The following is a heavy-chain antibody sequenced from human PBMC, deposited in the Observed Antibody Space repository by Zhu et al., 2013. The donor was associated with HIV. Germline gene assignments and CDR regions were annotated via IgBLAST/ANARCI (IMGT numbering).Heavy chain of an antibody. CDR2: IIPIFGRE. Sequence: QVQLVQSGAEVKKPGASVKVSCKASGYAFITYGINWVRQAPGQGLEWMGWIIPIFGREIYAQKFQGRVTITADKSTNTAYMELSSLRSEDTAVYYCARGLKLDYYDSSGYPFDYWGQGTLVTVSS. CDR3: ARGLKLDYYDSSGYPFDY. CDR1: GYAFITYG. V-gene: IGHV1-69*06. J-gene: IGHJ4*02. D-gene: IGHD3-22*01.